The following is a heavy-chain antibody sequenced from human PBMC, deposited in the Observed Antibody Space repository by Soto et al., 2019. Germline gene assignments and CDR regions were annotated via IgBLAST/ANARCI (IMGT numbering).Heavy chain of an antibody. J-gene: IGHJ6*02. Sequence: SETLSLTCTVSGGSISSSYHYWGWIRQPPGKGLEWIGSIYYSGSTYYKSSLKSRVTISGDTSKNQFSLKVSSVTAADTAVYYRARHAGSLVRGVIINYYGMDVWGQGTTVTVSS. CDR2: IYYSGST. D-gene: IGHD3-10*01. V-gene: IGHV4-39*01. CDR1: GGSISSSYHY. CDR3: ARHAGSLVRGVIINYYGMDV.